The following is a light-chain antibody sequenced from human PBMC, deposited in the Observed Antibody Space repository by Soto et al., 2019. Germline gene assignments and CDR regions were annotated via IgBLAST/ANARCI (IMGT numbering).Light chain of an antibody. V-gene: IGLV1-40*01. J-gene: IGLJ1*01. CDR3: SSYRSSTTPSV. Sequence: QSVLTQPPSVSGAPGQRVTISCTGSSSNIGAGYDVHWYQQLPVTAPKLLIYGNNNRPSGVPDRFSGSKSGSSASLAITGLHVDDEADYYCSSYRSSTTPSVFGTGTKLTVL. CDR1: SSNIGAGYD. CDR2: GNN.